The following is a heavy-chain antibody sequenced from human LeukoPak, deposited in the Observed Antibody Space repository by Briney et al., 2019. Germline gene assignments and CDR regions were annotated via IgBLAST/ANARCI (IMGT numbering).Heavy chain of an antibody. V-gene: IGHV3-53*01. J-gene: IGHJ4*02. D-gene: IGHD3-22*01. CDR3: ARDSGAYYDGSGYSDY. CDR1: GFTVSSNY. CDR2: IYSGGST. Sequence: GGSLRLSCAASGFTVSSNYMSWVRQAPGKGLEWVSVIYSGGSTYYADSVKGRFTISRDNSKNTLYLQMNSLRAEDTAVYYCARDSGAYYDGSGYSDYWGQGTLVTVSS.